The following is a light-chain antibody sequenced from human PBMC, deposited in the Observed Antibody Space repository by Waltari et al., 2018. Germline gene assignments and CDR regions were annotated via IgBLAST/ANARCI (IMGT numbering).Light chain of an antibody. Sequence: SVLYSSNNKNYLAWYQQKPGQPPKLLIYWASTRESGVPDRFSGNGSGTDFTLTISSLQAEDVAVYYCQQYYSTPLTFGPGTKVDIK. J-gene: IGKJ3*01. CDR2: WAS. V-gene: IGKV4-1*01. CDR3: QQYYSTPLT. CDR1: SVLYSSNNKNY.